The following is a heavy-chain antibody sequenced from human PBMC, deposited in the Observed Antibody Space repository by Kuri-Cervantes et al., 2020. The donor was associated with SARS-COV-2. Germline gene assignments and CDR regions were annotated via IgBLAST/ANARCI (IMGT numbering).Heavy chain of an antibody. CDR2: INPSGSST. D-gene: IGHD2-8*01. CDR1: GGTFSSYA. Sequence: ASVKVSCKASGGTFSSYAISWVRQAPGQGLEWMGLINPSGSSTSYAQKFQGRVTMTSYTSTSTVYMELRSMRSDDTAVYYCAGAAGYCTNGVCSLLDYWGQGTLVTVSS. J-gene: IGHJ4*02. V-gene: IGHV1-46*01. CDR3: AGAAGYCTNGVCSLLDY.